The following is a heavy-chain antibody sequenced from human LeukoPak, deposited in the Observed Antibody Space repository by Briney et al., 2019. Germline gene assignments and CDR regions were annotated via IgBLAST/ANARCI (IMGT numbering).Heavy chain of an antibody. D-gene: IGHD3-22*01. CDR1: GFIFDDYA. CDR3: TKDFSSGYYYFDF. Sequence: GGSLRLSCAASGFIFDDYAIHWVRQGPGKGLEWVSGINWNSGSKHYADSVKGRFTISRDNAKNSLYLQMNSLKPEDTALYYCTKDFSSGYYYFDFWGQGTLVTVSS. J-gene: IGHJ4*02. V-gene: IGHV3-9*01. CDR2: INWNSGSK.